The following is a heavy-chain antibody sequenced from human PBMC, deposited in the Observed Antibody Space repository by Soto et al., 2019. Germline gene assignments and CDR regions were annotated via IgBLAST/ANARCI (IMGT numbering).Heavy chain of an antibody. J-gene: IGHJ4*02. CDR3: ARDAPLGSGPKVGPFDY. V-gene: IGHV1-69*08. D-gene: IGHD3-3*01. Sequence: QVQLVQSGAEVKKPGSSVKVSCKASGGTFSSYTISWVRQAPGQGLEWMGRIIPILGIANYAKKFQGIVTITADESTNTANMELSSLRSEDTAVYYCARDAPLGSGPKVGPFDYWGQGTLVTVSS. CDR1: GGTFSSYT. CDR2: IIPILGIA.